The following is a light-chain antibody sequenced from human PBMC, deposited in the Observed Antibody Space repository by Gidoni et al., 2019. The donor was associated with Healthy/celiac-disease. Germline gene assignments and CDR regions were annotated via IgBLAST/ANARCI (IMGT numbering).Light chain of an antibody. J-gene: IGLJ2*01. V-gene: IGLV3-1*01. CDR2: QDS. CDR3: QACDSSDVV. Sequence: SPVQTSSIACAGDKLGEKYAWWYQQKPGESPVLVIYQDSNRPSGIPERFSGSNSGNMATLTISGTKAMDEADDDCQACDSSDVVFGGGTKLTVL. CDR1: KLGEKY.